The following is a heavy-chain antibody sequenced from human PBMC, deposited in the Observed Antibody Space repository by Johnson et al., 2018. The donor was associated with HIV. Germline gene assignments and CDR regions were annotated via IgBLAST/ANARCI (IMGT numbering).Heavy chain of an antibody. J-gene: IGHJ3*02. V-gene: IGHV3-33*05. CDR1: RFIFSTSG. CDR3: AKGYSSSDAFDI. Sequence: QVQLVESGGDVVQPGRSLRLSCAASRFIFSTSGMHWVRQAPGKGLEWVAVISFDGSNKYYADSVKGRFTISRYNSKNTLYLQMNSLRAEDTAVYYCAKGYSSSDAFDIWGQGTMLTVSS. D-gene: IGHD6-6*01. CDR2: ISFDGSNK.